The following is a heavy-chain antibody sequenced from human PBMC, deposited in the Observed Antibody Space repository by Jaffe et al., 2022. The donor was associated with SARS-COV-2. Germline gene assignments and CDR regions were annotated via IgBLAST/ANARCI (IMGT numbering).Heavy chain of an antibody. CDR3: ATGLDVWGTLTDY. Sequence: EVQLLESGGGLVQPGGSLRLSCAASGFTFSSYAMSWVRQAPGKGLEWVSAISGSGGSTYYADSVKGRFTISRDNSKNTLYLQMNSLRAEDTAVYYCATGLDVWGTLTDYWGQGTLVTVSS. V-gene: IGHV3-23*01. CDR1: GFTFSSYA. J-gene: IGHJ4*02. D-gene: IGHD3-16*01. CDR2: ISGSGGST.